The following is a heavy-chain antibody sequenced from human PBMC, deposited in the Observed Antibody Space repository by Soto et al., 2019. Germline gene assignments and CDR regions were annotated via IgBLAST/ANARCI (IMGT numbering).Heavy chain of an antibody. V-gene: IGHV1-18*01. CDR1: GYTFTSYG. CDR2: ISAYNGDT. D-gene: IGHD3-3*01. Sequence: GASVKVSCKASGYTFTSYGISWVRQAPGQGLEWMGWISAYNGDTNYAQKLQGRVTMTTDTSTSTAYMELRSLRSDDTAVYYCARLFRPFYDSLGLFDPWGQGTLVTVSS. J-gene: IGHJ5*02. CDR3: ARLFRPFYDSLGLFDP.